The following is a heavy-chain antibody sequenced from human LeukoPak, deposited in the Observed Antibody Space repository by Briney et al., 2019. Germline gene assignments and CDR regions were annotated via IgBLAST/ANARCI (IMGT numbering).Heavy chain of an antibody. CDR1: GFTFTTYT. CDR2: INPNSGGT. D-gene: IGHD6-19*01. CDR3: ARLAVAGDDY. V-gene: IGHV1-2*06. Sequence: ASVKVSCKTSGFTFTTYTMHWVRQAPGQRLEWMGRINPNSGGTNYAQKFQGRVTMTRDTSISTAYMELSRLRSDDTAVYYCARLAVAGDDYWGQGTLVTVSS. J-gene: IGHJ4*02.